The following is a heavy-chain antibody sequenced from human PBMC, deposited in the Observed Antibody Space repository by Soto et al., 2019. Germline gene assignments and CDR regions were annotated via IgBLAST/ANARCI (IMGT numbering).Heavy chain of an antibody. V-gene: IGHV3-9*01. Sequence: SLRLSCAASGFTFDDYAMHWVRQAPGKGLEWVSGISWNSGSIGYADSVKGRFTISRDNAKNSLYLQMNSLRAEDTALYYCAKDIKYSIAVAGTAFDIWGQGTMVTVSS. CDR3: AKDIKYSIAVAGTAFDI. J-gene: IGHJ3*02. D-gene: IGHD6-19*01. CDR1: GFTFDDYA. CDR2: ISWNSGSI.